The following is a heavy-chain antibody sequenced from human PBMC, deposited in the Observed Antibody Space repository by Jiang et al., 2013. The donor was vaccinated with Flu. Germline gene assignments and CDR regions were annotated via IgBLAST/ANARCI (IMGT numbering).Heavy chain of an antibody. CDR2: IIPILGIA. CDR1: GGTFSSYA. J-gene: IGHJ6*02. CDR3: ARGPEPVLYYYGMDV. Sequence: SGAEVKKPGSSVKVSCKASGGTFSSYAISWVRQAPGQGLEWMGRIIPILGIANYAQKFQGRVTITADKSTSTAYMELSSLRSEDTAVYYRARGPEPVLYYYGMDVWGQGTTVTVSS. V-gene: IGHV1-69*04.